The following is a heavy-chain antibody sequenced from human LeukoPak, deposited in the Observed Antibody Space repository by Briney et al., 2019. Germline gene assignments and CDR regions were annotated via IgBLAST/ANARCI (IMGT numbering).Heavy chain of an antibody. D-gene: IGHD2-2*02. CDR2: TSAYNGNT. J-gene: IGHJ4*02. CDR3: ARDQRRYCSSTSCYMSHSRYFDY. CDR1: GYTLSNHA. Sequence: GASVKVSCKGSGYTLSNHAFSWVRQAPGQGLEWMGWTSAYNGNTNYAQKLQGRVTMTTDTSSSTAYMELRSLRSDDTAVYYCARDQRRYCSSTSCYMSHSRYFDYWGQGTLVTVSS. V-gene: IGHV1-18*04.